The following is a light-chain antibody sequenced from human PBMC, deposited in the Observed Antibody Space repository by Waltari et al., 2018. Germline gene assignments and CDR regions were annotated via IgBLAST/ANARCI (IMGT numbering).Light chain of an antibody. Sequence: DIQKTQSRSSLSAYVGDRVSISCRASQVISNSLAWYHQSPGQAPKLLRYGTSRLESGVPSRFSGRGSGTDYTLTISSLQPEDFGTYYCQQYYGVTLTFGGGTKVQI. CDR3: QQYYGVTLT. CDR1: QVISNS. J-gene: IGKJ4*01. V-gene: IGKV1-NL1*01. CDR2: GTS.